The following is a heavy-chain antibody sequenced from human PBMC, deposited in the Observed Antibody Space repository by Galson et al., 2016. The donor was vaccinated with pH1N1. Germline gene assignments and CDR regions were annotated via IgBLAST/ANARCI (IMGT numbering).Heavy chain of an antibody. D-gene: IGHD2-8*01. Sequence: SLRLSCAGSGFNFSNHWMAWVRQAPGKGLEWVAHGNEEGIEENYIDSVTGRFIITRDNAKKSVFLQMYSMRGDDTAVYYCSRVQVSAFFSMDHWGQGALVTVSS. CDR1: GFNFSNHW. CDR2: GNEEGIEE. J-gene: IGHJ4*02. CDR3: SRVQVSAFFSMDH. V-gene: IGHV3-7*03.